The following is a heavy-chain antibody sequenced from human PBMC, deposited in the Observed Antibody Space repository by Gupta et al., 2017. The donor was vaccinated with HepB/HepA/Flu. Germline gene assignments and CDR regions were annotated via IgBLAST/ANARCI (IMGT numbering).Heavy chain of an antibody. J-gene: IGHJ3*02. CDR3: ARVNPAYGDYADAFDI. Sequence: QVQLQESCPGLVNPSETLSLTCTVAGASISSYYWSWIRPPPGKGLEWIGYIYYSGSTNYNPSLKSRVTISVDTSKNQFSLKLSSVTAADTAVYYCARVNPAYGDYADAFDIWGQGTMVTVSS. CDR1: GASISSYY. V-gene: IGHV4-59*01. D-gene: IGHD4-17*01. CDR2: IYYSGST.